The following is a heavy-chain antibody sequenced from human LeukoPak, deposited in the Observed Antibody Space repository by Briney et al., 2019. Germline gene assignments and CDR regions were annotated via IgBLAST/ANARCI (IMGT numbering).Heavy chain of an antibody. Sequence: GRSLRLSCAASGFTYSSSARHWVRQAPGKGLEWVAVISYDGSNKYYADSVKGRFTISRDNSKNTLYLQMNSLRAEDTAVYYCARARFLEWLLDYWGQGTLVTVSS. CDR2: ISYDGSNK. J-gene: IGHJ4*02. D-gene: IGHD3-3*01. V-gene: IGHV3-30*04. CDR3: ARARFLEWLLDY. CDR1: GFTYSSSA.